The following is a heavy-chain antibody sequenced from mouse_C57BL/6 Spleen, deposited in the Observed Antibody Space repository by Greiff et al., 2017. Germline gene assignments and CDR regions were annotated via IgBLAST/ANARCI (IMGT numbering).Heavy chain of an antibody. V-gene: IGHV3-6*01. J-gene: IGHJ3*01. CDR3: ARDDGYYGAWFAY. CDR2: ISYDGSN. D-gene: IGHD2-3*01. CDR1: GYSITSGYY. Sequence: DVQLQESGPGLVKPSQSLSLTCSVTGYSITSGYYWNWIRQFPGNKLEWMGYISYDGSNNYNPSLKNRISITRDTSKNQFFLKLNSVTTEDTATYYYARDDGYYGAWFAYWGQGTLVTVSA.